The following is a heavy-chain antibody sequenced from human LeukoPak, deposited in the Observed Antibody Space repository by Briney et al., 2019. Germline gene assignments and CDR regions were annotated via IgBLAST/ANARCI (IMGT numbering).Heavy chain of an antibody. CDR3: AKNTSIGKYCTNGVCSPFDY. CDR2: ISDSGDYT. J-gene: IGHJ4*02. Sequence: GGSLTLSCAGSGFTFSSYAMSWVRQAPGQGLEWVSVISDSGDYTSYADSVRGRFTISRDNSRNTLYLQMISLRPEDTAVYYCAKNTSIGKYCTNGVCSPFDYWGQGTLVTVSS. V-gene: IGHV3-23*01. CDR1: GFTFSSYA. D-gene: IGHD2-8*01.